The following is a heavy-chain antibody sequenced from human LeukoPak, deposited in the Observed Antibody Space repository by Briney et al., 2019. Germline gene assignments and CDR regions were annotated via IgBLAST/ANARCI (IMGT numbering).Heavy chain of an antibody. D-gene: IGHD2-15*01. CDR2: ISGSGRTT. Sequence: GGSLTLSCEASGFTSSGNWMSWVRQAPGKGLQWVSVISGSGRTTEYADSVKGRFTISRDNSKNSLSLQMNSLRVEDTAIYYCAKNVVVKRYFDYWGQGTLITVSS. V-gene: IGHV3-23*01. CDR3: AKNVVVKRYFDY. CDR1: GFTSSGNW. J-gene: IGHJ4*02.